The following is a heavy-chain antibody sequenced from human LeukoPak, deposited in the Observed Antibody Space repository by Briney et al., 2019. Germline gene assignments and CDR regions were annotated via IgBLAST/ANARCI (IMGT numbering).Heavy chain of an antibody. CDR2: ISGSGGST. V-gene: IGHV3-23*01. CDR3: ANRIAATGVVY. Sequence: GGTLRLSCAASGFTFSSYAMSWVRQAPGKGLEWVSAISGSGGSTYYADSVKGRFTISRDNSKNTLYLQMNSLRAEDTAVYYCANRIAATGVVYWGQGTLVTVSS. CDR1: GFTFSSYA. J-gene: IGHJ4*02. D-gene: IGHD6-13*01.